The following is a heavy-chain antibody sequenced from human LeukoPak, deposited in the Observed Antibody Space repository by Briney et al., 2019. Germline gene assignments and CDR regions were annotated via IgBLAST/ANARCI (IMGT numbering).Heavy chain of an antibody. CDR3: VRGGVYYDSSGYDY. CDR2: ISSSSSTI. J-gene: IGHJ4*02. CDR1: GFTFSSYS. Sequence: GGSLRLSCAASGFTFSSYSMNWVRQAPGKGLEGVSYISSSSSTIYYADSVKGRFTISRDNAKNSLYLQMNSLRAEDTAVYYCVRGGVYYDSSGYDYWGQGTLVTVSS. D-gene: IGHD3-22*01. V-gene: IGHV3-48*04.